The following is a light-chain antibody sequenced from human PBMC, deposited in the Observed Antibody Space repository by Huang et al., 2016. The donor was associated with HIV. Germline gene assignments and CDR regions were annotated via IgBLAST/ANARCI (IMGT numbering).Light chain of an antibody. J-gene: IGKJ2*01. CDR3: QQYYSYPL. CDR1: QGISNF. Sequence: AIRVTQSPSSLSASTGDRVTITCRASQGISNFLAWYQQKPGRAPKLLIYDESILQNGVPSRFSGNGSGTDFILTINCLQSEDFATYYCQQYYSYPLFGQGTKLQTK. CDR2: DES. V-gene: IGKV1-8*01.